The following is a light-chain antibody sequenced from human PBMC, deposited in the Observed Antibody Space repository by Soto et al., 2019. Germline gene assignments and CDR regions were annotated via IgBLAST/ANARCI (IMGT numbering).Light chain of an antibody. V-gene: IGKV3-11*01. J-gene: IGKJ5*01. Sequence: ETVFSQSPATLSLSPGERATLSCRASQGVSSYLAWYQQKPGQAPRLLIYDSSNRATGVPARFSGSGSGTDFTLTISSLEPEDFAVYYCQQRSNWPPITFGQGTRLEI. CDR1: QGVSSY. CDR2: DSS. CDR3: QQRSNWPPIT.